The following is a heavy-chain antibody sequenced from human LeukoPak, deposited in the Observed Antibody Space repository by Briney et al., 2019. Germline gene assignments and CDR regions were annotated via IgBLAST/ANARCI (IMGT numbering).Heavy chain of an antibody. Sequence: SETLPLTCTVSGGSISSGGYYWSWIRQHPGKGLEWIGYIYYSGSTYYNPSLKSRVTISVDTSKNQFSLKLSSVTAADTAVYYCASAIGAGGDFGLDYWGQGTLVTVSS. J-gene: IGHJ4*02. V-gene: IGHV4-31*03. CDR3: ASAIGAGGDFGLDY. D-gene: IGHD3/OR15-3a*01. CDR1: GGSISSGGYY. CDR2: IYYSGST.